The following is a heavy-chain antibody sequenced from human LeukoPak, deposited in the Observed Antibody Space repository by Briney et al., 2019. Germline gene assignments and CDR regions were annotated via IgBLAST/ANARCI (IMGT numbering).Heavy chain of an antibody. J-gene: IGHJ4*02. Sequence: GRSLRLSCTASGFTFRDYAMSWVRQAPGKGLEWVGFIRSKAYGGTTEYAAPVKRRFTIARDDSKSIAYLQMHSLKTEDTAVYYCTTYKQLVKNWGQGTLVTVSS. CDR2: IRSKAYGGTT. CDR3: TTYKQLVKN. CDR1: GFTFRDYA. V-gene: IGHV3-49*04. D-gene: IGHD6-13*01.